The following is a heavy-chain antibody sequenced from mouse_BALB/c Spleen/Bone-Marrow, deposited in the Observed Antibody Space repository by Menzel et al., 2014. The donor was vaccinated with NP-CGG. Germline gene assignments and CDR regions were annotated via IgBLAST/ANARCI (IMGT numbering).Heavy chain of an antibody. CDR3: ARSYYGYLYYFDY. D-gene: IGHD1-2*01. CDR2: INPSTGYT. V-gene: IGHV1-4*01. J-gene: IGHJ2*01. CDR1: GYTFTSYW. Sequence: VQVVESGAELARPGASVKLSCKASGYTFTSYWMHWVKQRPGQGLEWIGYINPSTGYTEYNQKFKDKATLTADKSSSTAYMQLSSLTSEDSAVYYCARSYYGYLYYFDYWVQGTTRTVSS.